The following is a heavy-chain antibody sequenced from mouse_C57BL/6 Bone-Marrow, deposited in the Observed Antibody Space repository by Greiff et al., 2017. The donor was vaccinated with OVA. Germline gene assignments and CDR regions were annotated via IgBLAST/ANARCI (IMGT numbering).Heavy chain of an antibody. CDR2: IYPGDGDT. J-gene: IGHJ3*01. CDR1: GYAFSSSW. V-gene: IGHV1-82*01. Sequence: QVQLQQSGPELVKPGASVKISCKASGYAFSSSWMNWVKQRPGKGLEWIGRIYPGDGDTNYNGKFKGKATLTADKSSSTAYMQLSSLTSEDSAVYVCEAYYSNPPFAYWGQGTLVTVSA. CDR3: EAYYSNPPFAY. D-gene: IGHD2-5*01.